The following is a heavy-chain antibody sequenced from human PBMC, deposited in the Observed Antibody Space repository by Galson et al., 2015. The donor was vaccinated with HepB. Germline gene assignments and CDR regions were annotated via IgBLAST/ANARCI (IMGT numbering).Heavy chain of an antibody. Sequence: QSGAEVKKPGESLKISCKGSGYSFTSYWIGWVRQMPGKGLEWMGIIYPGDSDTRYSPSFQGQVTISADKSISTAYLQWSSLKASDTAMYYCARHELPYYYDRSGYAHLFDPWGQGTLVTVSS. D-gene: IGHD3-22*01. CDR1: GYSFTSYW. CDR2: IYPGDSDT. CDR3: ARHELPYYYDRSGYAHLFDP. V-gene: IGHV5-51*01. J-gene: IGHJ5*02.